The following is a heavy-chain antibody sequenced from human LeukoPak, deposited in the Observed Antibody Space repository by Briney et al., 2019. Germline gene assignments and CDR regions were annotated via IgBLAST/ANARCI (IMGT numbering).Heavy chain of an antibody. CDR1: GYTFTNYA. CDR2: INTNTGNP. D-gene: IGHD4-17*01. Sequence: GASVKVSCKASGYTFTNYAMNWVRQAPGQGLEWMGWINTNTGNPTYVQGFTGRFVFSLDTSVSTAYLQISSLKAEDTAVYYCARESVNPIDYGDQHIGYWGQGTLVTVPS. V-gene: IGHV7-4-1*02. CDR3: ARESVNPIDYGDQHIGY. J-gene: IGHJ4*02.